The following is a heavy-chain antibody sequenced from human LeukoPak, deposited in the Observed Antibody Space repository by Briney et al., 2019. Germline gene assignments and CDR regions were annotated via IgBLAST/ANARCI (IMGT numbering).Heavy chain of an antibody. CDR3: ARLKFYDSTGYSPGHYMDV. J-gene: IGHJ6*03. CDR1: GGPLFSYY. V-gene: IGHV4-4*07. CDR2: LYPGVGT. D-gene: IGHD3-22*01. Sequence: SETLSLTCTVSGGPLFSYYWSWIRQTAGKGLEWIGRLYPGVGTDYNPSLKSRVTMSVDTSKEQFALKLSAVTAADTAVYYCARLKFYDSTGYSPGHYMDVWGKGTTVTVSS.